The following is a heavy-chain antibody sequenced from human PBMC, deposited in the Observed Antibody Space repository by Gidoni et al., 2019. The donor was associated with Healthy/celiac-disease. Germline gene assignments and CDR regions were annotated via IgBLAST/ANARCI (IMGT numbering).Heavy chain of an antibody. D-gene: IGHD2-21*01. CDR1: GGSFSGYY. CDR3: ARMGFVVVNDY. V-gene: IGHV4-34*01. Sequence: QVQLQQWGAGLLKPSETLSLPCAVSGGSFSGYYWSWIRQPPGKGLGGSGEINHSGSTNYNPSLKSRVTISVDTSKNQFSLKLSSVTAADTAVYYCARMGFVVVNDYWGQGTLVTVSS. J-gene: IGHJ4*02. CDR2: INHSGST.